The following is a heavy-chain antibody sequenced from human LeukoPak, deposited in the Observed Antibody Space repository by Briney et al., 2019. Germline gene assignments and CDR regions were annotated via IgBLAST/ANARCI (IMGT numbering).Heavy chain of an antibody. J-gene: IGHJ4*02. D-gene: IGHD3-10*01. CDR1: GFTFSSYW. CDR3: ARGYGSGSYLDY. V-gene: IGHV3-7*01. Sequence: PGGSLRLSCAASGFTFSSYWMSWVRQAPGKGLEWVANIKQDGSEKYYVDSVKGRFTISRDNSKNTLYLQMNSLRAEDTAVYYCARGYGSGSYLDYWGQGTLVTVSS. CDR2: IKQDGSEK.